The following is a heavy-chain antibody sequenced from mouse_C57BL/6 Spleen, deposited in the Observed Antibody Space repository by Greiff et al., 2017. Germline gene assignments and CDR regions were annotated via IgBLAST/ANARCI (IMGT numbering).Heavy chain of an antibody. Sequence: VHVKQSGPELVKPGASVKISCKASGYSFTDYNMNWVKQSNGKSLEWIGVINPNYGTTSYNQKFKGKATLTVDQSSSTAYMQLNSLTSEDSAVYYCACYYGSSHWYFDVWGTGTTVTVSS. CDR1: GYSFTDYN. CDR2: INPNYGTT. J-gene: IGHJ1*03. V-gene: IGHV1-39*01. CDR3: ACYYGSSHWYFDV. D-gene: IGHD1-1*01.